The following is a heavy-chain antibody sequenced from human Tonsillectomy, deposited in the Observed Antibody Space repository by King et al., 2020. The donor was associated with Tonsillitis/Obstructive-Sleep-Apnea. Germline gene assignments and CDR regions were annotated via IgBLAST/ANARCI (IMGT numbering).Heavy chain of an antibody. CDR3: ANLDTGPVIAAAGHFDY. D-gene: IGHD6-13*01. CDR1: GFTFSSYA. J-gene: IGHJ4*02. CDR2: ISGSGGST. V-gene: IGHV3-23*04. Sequence: VQLVESGGGLVQPGGSLRLSCAASGFTFSSYAMSWVRQAPGKGLEWVSAISGSGGSTYYADSVKGRFTISRDNSKNTLYLQMNSLRAEDTAVYYCANLDTGPVIAAAGHFDYWGQGTLVTVSS.